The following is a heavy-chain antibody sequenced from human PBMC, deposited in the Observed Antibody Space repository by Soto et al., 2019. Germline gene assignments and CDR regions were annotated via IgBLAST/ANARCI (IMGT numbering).Heavy chain of an antibody. CDR1: GFTFSDHY. Sequence: QVQLVESGGGLAKPGGSLRLSCAASGFTFSDHYMSWIRQAPGKGLEWISYINPSGTYTQYADSVKGRFTNSRDNAKNSLYLQMNSLRAEDTALYYCTRGHHSMDVWGQGATVTVSS. CDR2: INPSGTYT. J-gene: IGHJ6*02. CDR3: TRGHHSMDV. V-gene: IGHV3-11*06. D-gene: IGHD5-18*01.